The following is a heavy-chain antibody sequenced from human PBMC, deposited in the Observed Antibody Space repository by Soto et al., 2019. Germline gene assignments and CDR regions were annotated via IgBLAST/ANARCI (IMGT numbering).Heavy chain of an antibody. D-gene: IGHD3-9*01. CDR1: GYTFNAYG. V-gene: IGHV1-18*01. Sequence: ASVKVSCKASGYTFNAYGISWVRQAPGQGLEWLGWISGYNGYTTYAQKFQGRVTMTTDTSTGTAYMELRSLRSDDTAVYYCARDRYYDILTGYYLRDNNWFDPWGQGTLVTVSS. CDR3: ARDRYYDILTGYYLRDNNWFDP. CDR2: ISGYNGYT. J-gene: IGHJ5*02.